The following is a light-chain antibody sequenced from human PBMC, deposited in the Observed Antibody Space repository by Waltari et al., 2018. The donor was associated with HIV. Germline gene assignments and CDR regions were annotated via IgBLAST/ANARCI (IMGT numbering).Light chain of an antibody. J-gene: IGKJ2*01. CDR2: AAS. Sequence: DILLPQSPAPLSLSPGASSTLSCRASQSVSSSFLAWYQQKPGQAPRLLIYAASSRATGIPDRFSGSGSGTDFTLTISRLEPEDFAVYYCQQYGSSPYTFGQGTKLEIK. CDR1: QSVSSSF. V-gene: IGKV3-20*01. CDR3: QQYGSSPYT.